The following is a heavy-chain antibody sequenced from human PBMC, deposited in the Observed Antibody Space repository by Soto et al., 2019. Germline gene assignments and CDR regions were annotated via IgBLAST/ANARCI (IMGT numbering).Heavy chain of an antibody. CDR1: GYSVTNYA. D-gene: IGHD1-26*01. Sequence: QIQLVQSGAEVKKPGASVKVSCKTSGYSVTNYAVSWVRQAPGQGLEWVGWISAYNGNTNYAQKLQGRVTMTTDTSTSTAYMEFRSLKSDDTAVYYCARAASSVGATAFDPWGQGTLVTVSA. CDR2: ISAYNGNT. V-gene: IGHV1-18*01. J-gene: IGHJ5*02. CDR3: ARAASSVGATAFDP.